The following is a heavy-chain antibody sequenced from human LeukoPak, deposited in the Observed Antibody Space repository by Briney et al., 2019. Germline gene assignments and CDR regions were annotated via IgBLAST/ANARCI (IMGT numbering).Heavy chain of an antibody. J-gene: IGHJ4*02. CDR3: ARDAVAMGFDY. D-gene: IGHD5-18*01. CDR1: GFTFSSYS. CDR2: ISSSSSHI. Sequence: GGSLRLSCAASGFTFSSYSMNWVRQAPGKGLEWVSSISSSSSHIYYADSVKGRFTISRDNAKNSLYLQMNSLRAEDTAVYYCARDAVAMGFDYWGQGTLVTVSS. V-gene: IGHV3-21*01.